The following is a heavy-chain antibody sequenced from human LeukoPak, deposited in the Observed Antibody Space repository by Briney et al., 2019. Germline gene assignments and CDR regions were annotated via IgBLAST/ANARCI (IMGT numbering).Heavy chain of an antibody. Sequence: ASVKVSCKASGYTFTSYGISWVRQAPGQGLEWMGWISAYNGNTNYAQKLQGRVTMTRDTSISTAYMELSRLRSDDTAVYYCARVGDWGSPACDYWGQGTLVTVSS. CDR3: ARVGDWGSPACDY. CDR2: ISAYNGNT. J-gene: IGHJ4*02. CDR1: GYTFTSYG. V-gene: IGHV1-18*01. D-gene: IGHD7-27*01.